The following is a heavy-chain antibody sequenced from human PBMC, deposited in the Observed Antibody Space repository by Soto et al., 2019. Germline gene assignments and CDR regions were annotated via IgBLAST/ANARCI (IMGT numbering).Heavy chain of an antibody. Sequence: QVQLQESGPGLVKPSGTLSLTCAVSGGSISSSNWWSWVRQPPGKGLEWIGQIYHSGSTNYNPSLKSRVTILVDKSKNQFSLKLTSVTAADTAVYYCARALSGPMFYGMDVWGQGTTVTVSS. J-gene: IGHJ6*02. D-gene: IGHD3-10*01. V-gene: IGHV4-4*02. CDR3: ARALSGPMFYGMDV. CDR1: GGSISSSNW. CDR2: IYHSGST.